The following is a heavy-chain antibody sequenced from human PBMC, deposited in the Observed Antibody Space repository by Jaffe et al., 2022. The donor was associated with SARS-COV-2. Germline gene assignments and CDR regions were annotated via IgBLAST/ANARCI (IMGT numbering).Heavy chain of an antibody. J-gene: IGHJ4*01. CDR2: ITGSGESS. CDR1: GFTFSSYA. CDR3: AKEGYNYGRPFHY. D-gene: IGHD5-18*01. Sequence: EVQLLQSGGGLVQPGGSLRLSCAASGFTFSSYALSWVRQAPGKGLEWVSGITGSGESSYYADSVKGRFTISRDNSKNTVSLQMNRLRVEDTAVYYCAKEGYNYGRPFHYWGHGTLVTVSS. V-gene: IGHV3-23*01.